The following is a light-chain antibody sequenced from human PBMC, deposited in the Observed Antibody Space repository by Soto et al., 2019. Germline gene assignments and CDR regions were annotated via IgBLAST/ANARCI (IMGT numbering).Light chain of an antibody. V-gene: IGLV2-14*01. CDR1: SGDVGGYNY. Sequence: QSALTQPASVSGSPGQSITISCAGTSGDVGGYNYVSWYQQHPGKAPKLIIYDVSSRPSGVSNRCSGSKSGNTASLTISGLQAEDEADYYCSSYTNTATLVLGGGTKVTVL. CDR3: SSYTNTATLV. CDR2: DVS. J-gene: IGLJ2*01.